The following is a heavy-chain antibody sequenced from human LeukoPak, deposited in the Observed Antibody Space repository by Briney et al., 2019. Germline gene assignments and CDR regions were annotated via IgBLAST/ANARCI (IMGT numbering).Heavy chain of an antibody. CDR3: ATFRGTGRFDY. CDR1: GFTFSSYA. V-gene: IGHV3-64*04. J-gene: IGHJ4*02. CDR2: ISSSGGST. Sequence: GGSLRLSCSASGFTFSSYAMHWVRQAPGKGLEYVSAISSSGGSTYYADSVKGRFTISRDNSKNTLYLQMNSLRAEDTAVYYCATFRGTGRFDYWGQGTLVTVSS. D-gene: IGHD3/OR15-3a*01.